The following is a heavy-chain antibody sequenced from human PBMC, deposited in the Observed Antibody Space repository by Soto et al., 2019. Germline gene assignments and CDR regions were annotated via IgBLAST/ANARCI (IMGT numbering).Heavy chain of an antibody. CDR1: GYTFTSYG. Sequence: SSVKVSCKASGYTFTSYGISWVRQAPGQGLEWMGWISAYNGNTNYAQKLQGRVTMTTDTSTSTAYMELRSLRSDDTAVYYCARVGTSCCYYYYYGMDVWGQGTTVTVSS. CDR2: ISAYNGNT. CDR3: ARVGTSCCYYYYYGMDV. V-gene: IGHV1-18*04. J-gene: IGHJ6*02. D-gene: IGHD2-2*01.